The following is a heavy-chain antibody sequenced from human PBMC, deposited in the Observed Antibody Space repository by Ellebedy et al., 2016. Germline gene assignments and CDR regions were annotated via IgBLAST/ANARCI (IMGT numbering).Heavy chain of an antibody. Sequence: GGSLRLSCAASGFTFSSYAMNWVRQAPGKGLEWVSGISGSGGSTYYADSMKGRFTISRANSKDTLYLQMSSLRAEDTAVYYCAKTSRSSISFYYYYAMDVWGQGTTVTVSS. CDR3: AKTSRSSISFYYYYAMDV. D-gene: IGHD1-14*01. V-gene: IGHV3-23*01. CDR1: GFTFSSYA. CDR2: ISGSGGST. J-gene: IGHJ6*02.